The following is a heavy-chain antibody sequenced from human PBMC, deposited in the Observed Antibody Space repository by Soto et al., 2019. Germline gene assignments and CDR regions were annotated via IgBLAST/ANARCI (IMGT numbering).Heavy chain of an antibody. CDR2: IYYNDDR. V-gene: IGHV2-5*01. D-gene: IGHD5-12*01. CDR3: AHSDGGYEIIYFDF. J-gene: IGHJ4*02. CDR1: GFSFTTAGVA. Sequence: SGPTLVNPTHTLTLTCTFSGFSFTTAGVAVGWIRQTPGGALEWLTLIYYNDDRRFSPSLKTRLTITGDTSKNQVVLSLTKVDPGDKATYFCAHSDGGYEIIYFDFWGQGLPVTVSS.